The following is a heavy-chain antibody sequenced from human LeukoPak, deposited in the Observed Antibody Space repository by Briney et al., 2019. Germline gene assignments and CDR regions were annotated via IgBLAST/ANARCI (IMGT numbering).Heavy chain of an antibody. Sequence: SETLSLTCAVYGGPFSGYYWSWIRQPPGKGLEWIGEINHSGSTNYNPSLKSRVTISVDTSKNQFSLKLSSVTAADTAVYYCARGPGYYDSSGYSRDYWGQGTLVTVSS. CDR2: INHSGST. D-gene: IGHD3-22*01. V-gene: IGHV4-34*01. CDR3: ARGPGYYDSSGYSRDY. J-gene: IGHJ4*02. CDR1: GGPFSGYY.